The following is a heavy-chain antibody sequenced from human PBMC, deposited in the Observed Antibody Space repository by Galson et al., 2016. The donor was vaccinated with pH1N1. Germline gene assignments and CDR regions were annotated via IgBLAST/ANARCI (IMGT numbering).Heavy chain of an antibody. J-gene: IGHJ4*02. Sequence: IRQPPGKGLQWIANIYYSGITYYDASLKSRVTISVDTSKNQFSLKLNSVVAADTAVYYCARLWYGEYIDYWGQGTRVTVSS. V-gene: IGHV4-39*01. D-gene: IGHD3-10*01. CDR2: IYYSGIT. CDR3: ARLWYGEYIDY.